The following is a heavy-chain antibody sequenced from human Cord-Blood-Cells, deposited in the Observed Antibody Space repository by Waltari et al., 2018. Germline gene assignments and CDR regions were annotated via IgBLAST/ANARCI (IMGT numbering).Heavy chain of an antibody. D-gene: IGHD3-22*01. Sequence: QVQLQESGPGLVKPSQTLSLTCTVSGGSISSGGYYCSWIRQHPGKGLEWIGYIYYSGSTYYNPSLKSRVTISVDTSKNQFSLKLSSVTAADTAVYYCARDSDDSSGYYYDYWGQGTLVTVSS. CDR2: IYYSGST. CDR1: GGSISSGGYY. V-gene: IGHV4-31*03. J-gene: IGHJ4*02. CDR3: ARDSDDSSGYYYDY.